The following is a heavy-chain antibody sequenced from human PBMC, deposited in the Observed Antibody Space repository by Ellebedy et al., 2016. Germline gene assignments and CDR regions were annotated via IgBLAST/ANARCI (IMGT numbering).Heavy chain of an antibody. D-gene: IGHD1-26*01. V-gene: IGHV1-69*13. CDR3: ARATPSEGRSYYPSYYYGMDV. J-gene: IGHJ6*02. Sequence: SVKVSCXASGGTFSSYAISWVRQAPGQGLEWMGGIIPIFGTANYAQKFQGRVTITADESTSTAYMELSSLRSEDTAVYYCARATPSEGRSYYPSYYYGMDVWGQGTTVTVSS. CDR2: IIPIFGTA. CDR1: GGTFSSYA.